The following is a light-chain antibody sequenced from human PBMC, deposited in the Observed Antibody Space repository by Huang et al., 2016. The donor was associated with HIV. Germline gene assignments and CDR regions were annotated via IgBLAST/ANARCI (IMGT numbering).Light chain of an antibody. CDR2: KAS. CDR3: QQQWT. Sequence: DIQMTQSPSTLSAFVGDRVTITCRTSHRISSWLAWYQQKPGKAPNLLISKASNLESGVPSRFSGNGSGTEFTLTISGLQPDDLPTYYCQQQWTFGQGTKVEI. CDR1: HRISSW. V-gene: IGKV1-5*03. J-gene: IGKJ1*01.